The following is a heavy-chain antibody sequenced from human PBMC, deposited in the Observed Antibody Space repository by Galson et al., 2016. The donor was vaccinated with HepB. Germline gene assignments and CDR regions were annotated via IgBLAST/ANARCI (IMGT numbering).Heavy chain of an antibody. CDR2: VYRGRA. D-gene: IGHD1-7*01. J-gene: IGHJ4*02. Sequence: SETLSLTCTVSDGSLSSSSSFSWGWVRQPPGKGLECIGTVYRGRAYYNPSLEGRVTISVDMSPDLFSLKLTSLTAADTAVYYCARAGLGTKASCDCWGQGTLVAVSS. CDR3: ARAGLGTKASCDC. V-gene: IGHV4-39*01. CDR1: DGSLSSSSSFS.